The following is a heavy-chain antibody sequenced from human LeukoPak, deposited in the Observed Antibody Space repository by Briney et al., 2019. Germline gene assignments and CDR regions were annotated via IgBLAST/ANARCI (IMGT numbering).Heavy chain of an antibody. CDR2: INHSGST. D-gene: IGHD3-10*01. CDR3: ARASPTPYYYGSGSYRGNYFDY. CDR1: GGSISSTSYY. J-gene: IGHJ4*02. Sequence: SETLSLTCTVSGGSISSTSYYWGWIRQPPGKGLEWIGEINHSGSTNYNPSLKSRVTISVDTSKNQFSLKLSSVTAADTAVYYCARASPTPYYYGSGSYRGNYFDYWGQGTLVTVSS. V-gene: IGHV4-39*07.